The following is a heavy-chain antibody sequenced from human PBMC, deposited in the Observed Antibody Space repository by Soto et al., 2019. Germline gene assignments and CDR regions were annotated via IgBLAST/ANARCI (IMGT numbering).Heavy chain of an antibody. V-gene: IGHV4-34*01. J-gene: IGHJ4*02. D-gene: IGHD6-19*01. CDR1: GGSFSGYY. CDR2: INHSGST. CDR3: ARGTPQSGTIAVPDY. Sequence: SETLSLTCAVYGGSFSGYYWSWIRQPPGKGLEWIGEINHSGSTNYNPSLKSRVTISVDTSKNQFSLKLSSVTAADTAVYYCARGTPQSGTIAVPDYWGQGTLVTVSS.